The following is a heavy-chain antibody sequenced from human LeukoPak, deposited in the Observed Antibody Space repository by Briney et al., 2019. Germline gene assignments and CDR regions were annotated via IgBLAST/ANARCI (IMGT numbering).Heavy chain of an antibody. Sequence: GGSLRLSCAASGFTFSTHEMNWVRQAPGKGLEWVSYITRSGTTIYYADSVKGRFTISRDNSKNTLYLQMNSLRAEDTAVYYCAKGELELVFVHWGQGTLVTVSS. CDR1: GFTFSTHE. J-gene: IGHJ4*02. CDR2: ITRSGTTI. D-gene: IGHD1-7*01. V-gene: IGHV3-48*03. CDR3: AKGELELVFVH.